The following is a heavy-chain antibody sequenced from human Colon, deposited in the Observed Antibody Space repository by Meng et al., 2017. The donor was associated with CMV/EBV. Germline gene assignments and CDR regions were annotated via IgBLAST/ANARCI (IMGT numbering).Heavy chain of an antibody. CDR1: GGSVSSGSYY. V-gene: IGHV4-61*01. J-gene: IGHJ4*02. CDR2: IYYSGST. Sequence: SETLSLTCTVSGGSVSSGSYYWSWIRQPPGKGLEWIGYIYYSGSTNYNPSLKSRVTISVDTSKNQFSLKLSSVTAADTAVYYCARVKATVGEIVDWGQGTLVTVSS. D-gene: IGHD3-16*01. CDR3: ARVKATVGEIVD.